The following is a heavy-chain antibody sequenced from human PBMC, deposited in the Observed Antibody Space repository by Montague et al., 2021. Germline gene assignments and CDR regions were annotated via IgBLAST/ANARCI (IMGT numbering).Heavy chain of an antibody. CDR1: GGSLSGYY. V-gene: IGHV4-34*01. Sequence: SXTLSLTCGLSGGSLSGYYWSWIRQTPGKGLEWIGNINHSGSAKYNPSLKNRVSISVGTSNNQFFLDLTSATAADTAMYFCARGLFGTVNGQYSGGWYYFDKWGQGTMVTVSS. J-gene: IGHJ4*02. D-gene: IGHD6-19*01. CDR2: INHSGSA. CDR3: ARGLFGTVNGQYSGGWYYFDK.